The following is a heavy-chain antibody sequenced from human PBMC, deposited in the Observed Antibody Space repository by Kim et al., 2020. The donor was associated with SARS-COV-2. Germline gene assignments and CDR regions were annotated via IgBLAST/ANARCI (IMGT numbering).Heavy chain of an antibody. V-gene: IGHV1-2*02. J-gene: IGHJ3*02. CDR2: INPNSGGT. CDR1: GYTFTGYY. Sequence: ASVKVSCKASGYTFTGYYMHWVRQAPGQGLEWMVWINPNSGGTNYAQKFQGRVTMTRDTSISTAYMELSRLRSDDTAVYYCARATVVKDAFDIWGQGTMVTVSS. D-gene: IGHD2-15*01. CDR3: ARATVVKDAFDI.